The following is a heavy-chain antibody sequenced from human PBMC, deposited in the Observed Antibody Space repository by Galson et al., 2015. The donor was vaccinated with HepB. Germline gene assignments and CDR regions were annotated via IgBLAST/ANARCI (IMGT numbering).Heavy chain of an antibody. CDR3: VRQSELGQWLAFSFDS. Sequence: QSGAEVTEPGESLRISFKGSGYSFTTYWINWVRQMPGKGLEWMGTIDPDDSYTRYSPAFQGHVTISTDNSINTAYLQWTSLKASDTAIYYCVRQSELGQWLAFSFDSWGQGTPVTVAS. V-gene: IGHV5-10-1*01. CDR1: GYSFTTYW. D-gene: IGHD6-19*01. CDR2: IDPDDSYT. J-gene: IGHJ4*02.